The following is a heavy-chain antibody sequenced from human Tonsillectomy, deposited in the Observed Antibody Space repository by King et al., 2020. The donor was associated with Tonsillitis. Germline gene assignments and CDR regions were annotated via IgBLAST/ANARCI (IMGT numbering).Heavy chain of an antibody. CDR1: GYSFPGYY. Sequence: VQLVESGAEVKKPGASVRVSCKASGYSFPGYYIHWVRQAPGHGLEWMGWINPNSGGTNYAQKFQGRVTMTRDTSISTAYMELSRLRFDDTAVYYCARDGNYFQGNWFDPWGQGTLVTVSS. CDR3: ARDGNYFQGNWFDP. CDR2: INPNSGGT. V-gene: IGHV1-2*02. D-gene: IGHD2/OR15-2a*01. J-gene: IGHJ5*02.